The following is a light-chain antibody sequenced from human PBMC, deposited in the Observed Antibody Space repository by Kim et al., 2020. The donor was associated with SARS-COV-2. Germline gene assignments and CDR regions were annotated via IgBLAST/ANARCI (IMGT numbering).Light chain of an antibody. CDR1: QAISNS. CDR2: AAS. CDR3: QKYHTAPWT. V-gene: IGKV1-27*01. J-gene: IGKJ1*01. Sequence: ASVGDSVPITCRASQAISNSLAWFQQKPGKVPNLLIYAASTLQSGVPSRFSGSESGTDFTLTISGLQPEDVATYYCQKYHTAPWTFGQGTKVEIK.